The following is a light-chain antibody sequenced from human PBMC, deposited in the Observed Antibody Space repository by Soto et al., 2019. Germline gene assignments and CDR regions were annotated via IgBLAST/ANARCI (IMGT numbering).Light chain of an antibody. CDR1: RSISSTY. CDR2: GAS. J-gene: IGKJ2*01. CDR3: QQYGGSPPYT. Sequence: EIVLPQSPGTLSLSPGERATLSCRASRSISSTYLAWYQQKPGQAPRLLIYGASSRATGIPDRFSGSGSGTDFPLTISRLEPEDFAVYYCQQYGGSPPYTFGQGTKLEIK. V-gene: IGKV3-20*01.